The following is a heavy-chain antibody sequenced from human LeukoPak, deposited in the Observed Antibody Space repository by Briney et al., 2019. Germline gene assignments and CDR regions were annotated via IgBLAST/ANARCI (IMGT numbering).Heavy chain of an antibody. CDR1: GGSISSYY. Sequence: ASETLSLTCTVSGGSISSYYWSWIRQPPGKGLEWIGYIYYSGSTNYNPSLKSRVTISVDTSKNQFSLKLSSVTAADTAVYYCARLSLGTSAGSDYWGQGTLVTVSS. CDR3: ARLSLGTSAGSDY. V-gene: IGHV4-59*08. J-gene: IGHJ4*02. D-gene: IGHD7-27*01. CDR2: IYYSGST.